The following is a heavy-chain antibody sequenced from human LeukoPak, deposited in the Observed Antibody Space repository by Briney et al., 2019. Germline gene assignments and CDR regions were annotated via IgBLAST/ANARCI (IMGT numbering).Heavy chain of an antibody. V-gene: IGHV1-24*01. J-gene: IGHJ3*02. CDR2: FDPEDGET. CDR1: GYTLTELS. Sequence: ASVKVSFKVSGYTLTELSMHWVRQAPGKGLEWMGGFDPEDGETIYAQKFQGRVTMTEDTSTDTAYMELSSLRSEDTAVYYCATAMALLGAADAFDIWGQGTMVTVSS. D-gene: IGHD7-27*01. CDR3: ATAMALLGAADAFDI.